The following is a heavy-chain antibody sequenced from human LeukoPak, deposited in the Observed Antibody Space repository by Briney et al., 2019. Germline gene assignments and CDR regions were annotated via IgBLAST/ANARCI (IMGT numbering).Heavy chain of an antibody. CDR3: ASFVYDILTGYWVT. V-gene: IGHV4-4*07. D-gene: IGHD3-9*01. J-gene: IGHJ5*02. CDR1: GGSISSYY. Sequence: SETLSLTCTVSGGSISSYYWSWIRQPAGKGLEWIGRIYTSGSTYYNPSLKSRVTISVDTSKNQFSLKLSSVTAADTAVYYCASFVYDILTGYWVTWGQGTLVTVSS. CDR2: IYTSGST.